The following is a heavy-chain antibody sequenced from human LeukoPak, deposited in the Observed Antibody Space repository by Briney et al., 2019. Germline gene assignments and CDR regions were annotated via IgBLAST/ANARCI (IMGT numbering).Heavy chain of an antibody. CDR2: IIPIFGTA. J-gene: IGHJ4*02. Sequence: SVKVSCKASGGTFSSYAISWVRQAPGPGLGWMGGIIPIFGTANYAQKFQGRVTITADESTSTAYLELSSLRSEDTAVYYCAREGRDSGYDYFDYWGQGTLVTVSS. V-gene: IGHV1-69*01. CDR3: AREGRDSGYDYFDY. CDR1: GGTFSSYA. D-gene: IGHD5-12*01.